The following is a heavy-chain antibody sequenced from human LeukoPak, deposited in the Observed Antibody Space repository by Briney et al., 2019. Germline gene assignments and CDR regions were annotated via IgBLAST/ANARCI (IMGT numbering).Heavy chain of an antibody. CDR2: ISSSGGST. CDR3: AKDQGRWWLVPRKSWFDP. CDR1: GFTFSSYA. V-gene: IGHV3-23*01. D-gene: IGHD6-19*01. Sequence: GGSLRLSCAASGFTFSSYAMSWVRQAPGKGLEWVSTISSSGGSTYFADSVKGRFTISRDNSKNTLYLQMDSLRAEDTAVYYCAKDQGRWWLVPRKSWFDPWGQGTLVTVSS. J-gene: IGHJ5*02.